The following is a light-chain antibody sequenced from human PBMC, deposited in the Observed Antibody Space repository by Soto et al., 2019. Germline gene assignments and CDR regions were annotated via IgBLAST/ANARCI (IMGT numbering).Light chain of an antibody. J-gene: IGKJ1*01. CDR3: QQYGSSSWT. CDR2: GAS. CDR1: QSVSSSY. Sequence: EVVLTQSPGTLSLSPGERASLSCRASQSVSSSYFAWYQQKPGQAPRLLIYGASSRATGIPDRFSGSGSGTDFTLTISRLEPEDFVVYYCQQYGSSSWTFGQGTKVEIK. V-gene: IGKV3-20*01.